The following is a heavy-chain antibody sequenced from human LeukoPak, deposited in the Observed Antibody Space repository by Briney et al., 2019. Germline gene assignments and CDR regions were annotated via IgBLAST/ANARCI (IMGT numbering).Heavy chain of an antibody. V-gene: IGHV3-48*04. D-gene: IGHD6-19*01. CDR2: ISSRSSTI. J-gene: IGHJ4*02. CDR3: AKDTQYSSGNKLDY. Sequence: GGSLRLSCAASGFTFSSYSMNWVRQAPGKGLEWVSYISSRSSTIYYADSVKGRFTISRDNAKNSLYLQMNSLRAEDTALYYCAKDTQYSSGNKLDYWGQGTLVTVSS. CDR1: GFTFSSYS.